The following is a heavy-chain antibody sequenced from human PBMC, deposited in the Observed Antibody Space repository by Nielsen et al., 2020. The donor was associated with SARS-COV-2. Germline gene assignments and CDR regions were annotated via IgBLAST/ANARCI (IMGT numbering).Heavy chain of an antibody. CDR2: IKQDGSEK. V-gene: IGHV3-7*03. J-gene: IGHJ6*03. CDR1: GFTFSSYW. Sequence: GESLKISCAASGFTFSSYWMSWVRQAPGKGLEWVANIKQDGSEKYYVDSVKGRFTISRDNAKNSLYLQMNSLRAEDTAVYYCASSVSGYSGYDSPINYYYYYMDVWGKGTPVTVSS. CDR3: ASSVSGYSGYDSPINYYYYYMDV. D-gene: IGHD5-12*01.